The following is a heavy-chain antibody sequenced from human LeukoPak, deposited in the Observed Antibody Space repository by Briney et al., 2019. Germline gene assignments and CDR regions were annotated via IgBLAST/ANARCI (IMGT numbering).Heavy chain of an antibody. CDR1: GFTFSSYG. Sequence: PGGSLRLSCAASGFTFSSYGMSWVRQAPGKGLEWVSGISGSRITTYYIDSVKGRFTISGDNSKNTLYLQMNSLRAEDTAVYYCAKGTIFGVVTGYYYYMDVWGKGTTVTVSS. V-gene: IGHV3-23*01. CDR2: ISGSRITT. J-gene: IGHJ6*03. D-gene: IGHD3-3*01. CDR3: AKGTIFGVVTGYYYYMDV.